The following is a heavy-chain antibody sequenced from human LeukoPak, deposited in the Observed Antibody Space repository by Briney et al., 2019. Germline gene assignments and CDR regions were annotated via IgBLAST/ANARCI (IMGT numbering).Heavy chain of an antibody. CDR3: GRWGDTPNEY. V-gene: IGHV1-18*01. D-gene: IGHD2-21*02. J-gene: IGHJ4*02. Sequence: GASVKVSCKASGYVFINYGISWVRQAPGQGLEWMGWISAFNGNTDYAHIFQGRVNMTTDTSTSTAYMELKSLTSDDTAMYYRGRWGDTPNEYWGQGTMVTVSS. CDR2: ISAFNGNT. CDR1: GYVFINYG.